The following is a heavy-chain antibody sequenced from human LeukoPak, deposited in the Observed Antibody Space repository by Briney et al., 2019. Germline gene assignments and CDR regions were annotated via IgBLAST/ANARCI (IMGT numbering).Heavy chain of an antibody. D-gene: IGHD2-2*01. CDR1: GFTFDDYG. CDR2: INWNGGST. V-gene: IGHV3-20*04. J-gene: IGHJ4*02. CDR3: ARDRPPGYCSSTSCYEFDY. Sequence: WSLRLSCAASGFTFDDYGMSWVRQAPGKGLEWVSGINWNGGSTGYADSVKGRFTISRDNAKNSLYLQMNSLRAEDTALYYCARDRPPGYCSSTSCYEFDYWGQGTLVTVSS.